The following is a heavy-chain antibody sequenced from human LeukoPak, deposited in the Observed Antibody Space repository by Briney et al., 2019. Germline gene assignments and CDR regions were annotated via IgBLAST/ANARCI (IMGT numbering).Heavy chain of an antibody. CDR3: ARDYPGYYYYGMDV. CDR2: IYSGGST. J-gene: IGHJ6*02. Sequence: GGSLRLSCAASGFTVSSNYMSWVRQAPGKGLEWVSVIYSGGSTYYADSVKGRFTISRGNSKNTLYLQMNSLRAEDTAVYYCARDYPGYYYYGMDVWGQGTTVTVSS. V-gene: IGHV3-53*01. D-gene: IGHD3-16*02. CDR1: GFTVSSNY.